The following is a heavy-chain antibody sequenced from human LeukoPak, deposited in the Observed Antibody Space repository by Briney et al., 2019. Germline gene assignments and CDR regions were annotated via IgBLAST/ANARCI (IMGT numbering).Heavy chain of an antibody. D-gene: IGHD2-2*01. CDR2: IYHSGST. CDR1: GDSINSLDL. CDR3: ARDRPLGYCSSTSCPPGLDP. V-gene: IGHV4-4*02. Sequence: PSETLSLTCTVSGDSINSLDLWSWVRQPPGKGLEWIGEIYHSGSTNYNPSLKSRVTISVDKSKNQFSLKLSSVTAADTAVYYCARDRPLGYCSSTSCPPGLDPWGQGTLVTVSS. J-gene: IGHJ5*02.